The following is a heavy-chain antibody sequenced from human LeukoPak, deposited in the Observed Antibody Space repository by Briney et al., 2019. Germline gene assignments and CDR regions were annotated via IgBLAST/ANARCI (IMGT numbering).Heavy chain of an antibody. CDR2: IIPILGIA. V-gene: IGHV1-69*04. CDR3: ASDFRIAWLSPNYYYYGMDV. Sequence: GASVKVSCKSSGGTFSSYAISWVRPAPGQGLAWMGRIIPILGIAKYAQKFQGRVTITADKPTNTAYMELSRLRYEDTAVYYCASDFRIAWLSPNYYYYGMDVWGQGTTVTVS. J-gene: IGHJ6*02. CDR1: GGTFSSYA. D-gene: IGHD3-9*01.